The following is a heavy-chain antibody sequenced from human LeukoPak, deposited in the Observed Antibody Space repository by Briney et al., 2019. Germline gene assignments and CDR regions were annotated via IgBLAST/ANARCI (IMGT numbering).Heavy chain of an antibody. CDR2: IYPGDPDT. Sequence: DSLKISCKGSGYSFTSYWIGWVRQMPGKGLEWMGIIYPGDPDTRYSPSFQGQVTISADKSITTVYLQWSSLKASDTALYYCARLELPSYYFDYWGQGTLVTVSS. CDR3: ARLELPSYYFDY. J-gene: IGHJ4*02. V-gene: IGHV5-51*01. D-gene: IGHD2-15*01. CDR1: GYSFTSYW.